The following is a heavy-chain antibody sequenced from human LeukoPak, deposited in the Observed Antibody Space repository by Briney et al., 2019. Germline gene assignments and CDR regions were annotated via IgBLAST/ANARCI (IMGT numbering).Heavy chain of an antibody. D-gene: IGHD2-21*02. Sequence: GRSLRLSCAASGFTFSSYGMHWVRQAPGKGLEWVAVISYDGSNKYYADSVKGRFTISRDNSKNTLYLQMNSLRAEDTAVYYCAKDLHTYCGGDCYPARGPAIDYWGQGTLVTVSS. CDR3: AKDLHTYCGGDCYPARGPAIDY. CDR1: GFTFSSYG. J-gene: IGHJ4*02. V-gene: IGHV3-30*18. CDR2: ISYDGSNK.